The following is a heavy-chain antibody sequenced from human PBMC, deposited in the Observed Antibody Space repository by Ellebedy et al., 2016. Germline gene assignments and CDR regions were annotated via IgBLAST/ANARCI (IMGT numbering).Heavy chain of an antibody. CDR1: GFTFSSYS. CDR3: ARELVVTAIHYYYYGMDV. CDR2: ISSSSSTI. Sequence: GGSLRLXCAASGFTFSSYSMNWVRQAPGKGLEWVSYISSSSSTIYYADSVKGRFTISRDNAKNSLYLQMNSLRDEDTAVYYCARELVVTAIHYYYYGMDVWGQGTTVTVSS. D-gene: IGHD2-21*02. V-gene: IGHV3-48*02. J-gene: IGHJ6*02.